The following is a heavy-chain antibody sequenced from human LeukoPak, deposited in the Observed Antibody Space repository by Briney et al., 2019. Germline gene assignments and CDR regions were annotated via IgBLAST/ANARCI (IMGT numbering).Heavy chain of an antibody. CDR1: GFTFSSYG. CDR2: ISYI. V-gene: IGHV3-21*01. Sequence: GGSLRLSCAASGFTFSSYGMNWVRQAPGKGLEWVSSISYIYYADSFQGRFTISRDNAKNSLYLQMDSLRAEDTAVYYSARSSSTSSFDYWGQGTLVTVSS. CDR3: ARSSSTSSFDY. J-gene: IGHJ4*02. D-gene: IGHD2-2*01.